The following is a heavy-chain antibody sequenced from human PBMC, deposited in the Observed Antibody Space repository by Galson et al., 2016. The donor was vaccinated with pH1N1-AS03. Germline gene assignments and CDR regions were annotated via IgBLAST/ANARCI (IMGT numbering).Heavy chain of an antibody. CDR2: ISPYNGNT. J-gene: IGHJ3*02. Sequence: SVKVSCKASGYIFTGFYVHWVRQAPGQGLEWMGWISPYNGNTNYAQKLQGRVTMTTDTSTSTAYMEMRSRKSDDTAVYYCAREMGIMDAFDIWGQGTMVTVAS. CDR3: AREMGIMDAFDI. V-gene: IGHV1-18*04. CDR1: GYIFTGFY. D-gene: IGHD3-16*01.